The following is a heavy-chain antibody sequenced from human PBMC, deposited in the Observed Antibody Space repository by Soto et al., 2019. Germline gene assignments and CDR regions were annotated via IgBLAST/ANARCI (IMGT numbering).Heavy chain of an antibody. CDR2: IYPGDSDT. D-gene: IGHD2-21*01. CDR1: GYIFTSYW. Sequence: GESLKISCKGSGYIFTSYWIGCVRQGRVKGLEWMGIIYPGDSDTRYSPSFQGQVAISADKSISTAYLQWSSLKASDTAMYYCARHLRASYRPYYFDYWGQGTLVTVSS. CDR3: ARHLRASYRPYYFDY. V-gene: IGHV5-51*01. J-gene: IGHJ4*02.